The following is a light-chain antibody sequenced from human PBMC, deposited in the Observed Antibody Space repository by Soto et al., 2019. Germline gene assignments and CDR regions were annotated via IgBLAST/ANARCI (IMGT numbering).Light chain of an antibody. J-gene: IGLJ1*01. CDR2: EVS. Sequence: QSSLTQPPSASGSPGQSFTISCTGTISDVGGYNYVSWYQQHPGKAPKLMIYEVSKRPSGVPDRFSGSKSGNTASLTVSGLQAEDEADYYCSSYAGSNIYYVFGTGTKVTVL. CDR1: ISDVGGYNY. V-gene: IGLV2-8*01. CDR3: SSYAGSNIYYV.